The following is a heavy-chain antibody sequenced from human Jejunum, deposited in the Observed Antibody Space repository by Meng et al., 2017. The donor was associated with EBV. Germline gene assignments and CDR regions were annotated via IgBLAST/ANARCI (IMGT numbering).Heavy chain of an antibody. V-gene: IGHV1-24*01. J-gene: IGHJ4*02. CDR1: GYSLTELS. CDR2: FDPEDGET. D-gene: IGHD3-3*01. Sequence: QVQLGQSGDEVKKPGASVKVSCKVSGYSLTELSMHWVRQAPGKGLEWMGGFDPEDGETIYAQKFQGRVTMTEDTSTDTAYMELSSLRSEDTAVHYCATAHGFTIFGVAYYFDYWGQGTLVTVSS. CDR3: ATAHGFTIFGVAYYFDY.